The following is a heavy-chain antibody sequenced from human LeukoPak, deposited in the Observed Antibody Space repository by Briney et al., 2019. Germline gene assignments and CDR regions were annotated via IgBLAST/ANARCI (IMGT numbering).Heavy chain of an antibody. V-gene: IGHV3-33*01. J-gene: IGHJ3*02. D-gene: IGHD5-12*01. CDR1: GFTFSSYG. CDR3: ARGGGQRWLQLNSFAFDI. CDR2: IWYDGSNK. Sequence: GGSLRLSCAASGFTFSSYGMHWVRQAPGKGLEWVAVIWYDGSNKYYADSVKGRFTISRDNSKNTLYLQTNSLRAEDTAVYYCARGGGQRWLQLNSFAFDIWGQGTMVTVSS.